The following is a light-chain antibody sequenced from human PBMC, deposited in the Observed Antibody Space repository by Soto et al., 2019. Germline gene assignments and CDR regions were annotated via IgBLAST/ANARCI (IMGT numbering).Light chain of an antibody. V-gene: IGKV3-15*01. Sequence: EIVMTQSPATLSVSPGERATLSCRASPSVSNNLAWYQQKPGQAPRLLIYHASTGATGIPARFSGSGSGTELTITISSVQSEDFAVYYCQQYNEWPLTFGGGTKVEIK. CDR1: PSVSNN. CDR3: QQYNEWPLT. CDR2: HAS. J-gene: IGKJ4*01.